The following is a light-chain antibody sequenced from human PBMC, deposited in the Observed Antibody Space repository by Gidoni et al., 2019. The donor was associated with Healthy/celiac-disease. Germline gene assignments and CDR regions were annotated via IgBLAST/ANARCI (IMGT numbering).Light chain of an antibody. CDR2: DAS. CDR1: QSVSSY. CDR3: QQRSNWPPLT. V-gene: IGKV3-11*01. J-gene: IGKJ4*01. Sequence: EIVLTQSPATLSLSPGERATLSCRASQSVSSYLAWYQQKPGQAPRLLIYDASNRATGIPARFSGSGSGTDFTHTISSLEPEDFAVYYCQQRSNWPPLTFGGRSKVEIK.